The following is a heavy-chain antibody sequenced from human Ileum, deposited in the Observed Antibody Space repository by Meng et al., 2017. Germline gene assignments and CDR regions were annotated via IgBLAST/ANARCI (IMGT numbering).Heavy chain of an antibody. D-gene: IGHD3-22*01. V-gene: IGHV3-15*01. CDR1: GFTFSNAW. CDR2: IKSKTDGGTT. J-gene: IGHJ4*02. Sequence: GESLKISCAASGFTFSNAWMSWVRQAPGKGLEWVGRIKSKTDGGTTDYAAPVKGRFTISRDDSKNTLYLQMNSLKTEDTAVYYCTTKADYYDSSGYYYHYFDYWGQGTLVTVSS. CDR3: TTKADYYDSSGYYYHYFDY.